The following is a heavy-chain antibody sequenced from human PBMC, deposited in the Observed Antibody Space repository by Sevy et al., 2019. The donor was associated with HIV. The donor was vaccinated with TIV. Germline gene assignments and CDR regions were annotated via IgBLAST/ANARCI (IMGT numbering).Heavy chain of an antibody. Sequence: ASVKVSCKASGYTFTSYYMHWVRQAPGQGLEWMGIINPSGGSTSYAQKFQGRVTMTRDTSTGTVYMELSSLRSEDTAGYYCARGFPIADYYGSGSYVGDWFDPWGQGTLVTVSS. CDR3: ARGFPIADYYGSGSYVGDWFDP. J-gene: IGHJ5*02. CDR1: GYTFTSYY. D-gene: IGHD3-10*01. V-gene: IGHV1-46*01. CDR2: INPSGGST.